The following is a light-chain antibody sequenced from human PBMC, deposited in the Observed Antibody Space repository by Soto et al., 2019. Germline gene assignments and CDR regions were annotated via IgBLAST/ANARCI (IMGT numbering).Light chain of an antibody. J-gene: IGLJ2*01. CDR3: QNWGTGIQEV. V-gene: IGLV4-69*01. Sequence: QSVLTQSPSASASLGASVKLTCTLTSGHSSYAIAWHQQQQEKGPRYLMKLNSDGSHSKGDGIPDRFSGSSSGAERYPTIASLQSEDEADYYCQNWGTGIQEVFGGGTKVTVL. CDR2: LNSDGSH. CDR1: SGHSSYA.